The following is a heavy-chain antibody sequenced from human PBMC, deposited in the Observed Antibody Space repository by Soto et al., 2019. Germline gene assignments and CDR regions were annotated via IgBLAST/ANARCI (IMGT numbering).Heavy chain of an antibody. D-gene: IGHD3-3*01. J-gene: IGHJ6*02. CDR3: ASPTSEWLPPARDYYYGMDV. CDR2: IIPIFGTA. Sequence: QVQLVQSGAEVKKPGSSVKVSCKASGGTFSSYAISWVRQAPGQGLEWMGGIIPIFGTATYAQKVQGRVTITADKSTSTAYMELSSLRSEDTAVYYCASPTSEWLPPARDYYYGMDVWGQGTTVTVSS. CDR1: GGTFSSYA. V-gene: IGHV1-69*06.